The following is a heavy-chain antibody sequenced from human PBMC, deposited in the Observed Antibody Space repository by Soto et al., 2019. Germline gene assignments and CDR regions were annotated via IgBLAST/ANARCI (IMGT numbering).Heavy chain of an antibody. CDR3: ARGGGIGAHNWFDP. CDR2: VYTTGYA. D-gene: IGHD3-10*01. Sequence: PSETLSLTCTVSNGSINRYYWSWIRQPAGKGLEWIGLVYTTGYANYNPSLKNRVTMSVDTSKNQFSLKLSSLTAADTAVYYCARGGGIGAHNWFDPWGQGTLVTV. CDR1: NGSINRYY. J-gene: IGHJ5*02. V-gene: IGHV4-4*07.